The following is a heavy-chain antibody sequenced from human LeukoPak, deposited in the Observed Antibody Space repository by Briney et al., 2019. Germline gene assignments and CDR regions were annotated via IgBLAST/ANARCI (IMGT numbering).Heavy chain of an antibody. CDR3: ARLVWDTTMADGDIDS. Sequence: GSLRLSCAASGXTVSSNYMNWVRQAPGKGLECVSSISSASTYIYYADSVKGRFTISRDNAKNSLYLQMNSLRAEDTAMYYCARLVWDTTMADGDIDSWGQGTLLIVSS. CDR1: GXTVSSNY. V-gene: IGHV3-21*01. J-gene: IGHJ4*02. D-gene: IGHD5-18*01. CDR2: ISSASTYI.